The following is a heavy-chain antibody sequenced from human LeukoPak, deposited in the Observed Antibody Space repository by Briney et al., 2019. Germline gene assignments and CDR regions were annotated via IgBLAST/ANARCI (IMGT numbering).Heavy chain of an antibody. CDR2: ISYDGSNK. V-gene: IGHV3-30*03. CDR3: ATPRGSYKYYFDY. J-gene: IGHJ4*02. CDR1: GFTFSSYG. Sequence: GGSLRLSCAASGFTFSSYGMHWVRQAPGKGLEWVVVISYDGSNKYYADSVKGRFTISRDNSKNTLYLQMNSLRAEDTAVYYCATPRGSYKYYFDYWGQGTLVTVSS. D-gene: IGHD1-26*01.